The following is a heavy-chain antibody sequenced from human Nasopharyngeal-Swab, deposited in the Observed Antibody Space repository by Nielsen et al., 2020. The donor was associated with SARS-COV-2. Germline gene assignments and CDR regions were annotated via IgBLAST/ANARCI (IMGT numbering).Heavy chain of an antibody. CDR2: ISGSGGST. D-gene: IGHD4-17*01. V-gene: IGHV3-23*01. CDR3: AKDRSVTTDCSVY. J-gene: IGHJ4*02. Sequence: WIRQPPGKGLEWVSAISGSGGSTYYADSVKGRFTISRDNSKNTPYLQMNSLRAEDTAVYYCAKDRSVTTDCSVYWGQGTLVTVSS.